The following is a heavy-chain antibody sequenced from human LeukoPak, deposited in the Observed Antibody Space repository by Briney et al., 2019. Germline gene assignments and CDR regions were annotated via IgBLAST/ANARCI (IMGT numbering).Heavy chain of an antibody. CDR2: ISGSADNT. V-gene: IGHV3-23*01. CDR1: GFTFSSYS. Sequence: GGSLRLSCAASGFTFSSYSMNWVRQAPGEGLEWVSTISGSADNTNYAEAVKGRFTISRDNSKNTMYLQMNSLRAEDTAVYYCAKQGFGCWGQGTLVTVSS. J-gene: IGHJ4*02. CDR3: AKQGFGC.